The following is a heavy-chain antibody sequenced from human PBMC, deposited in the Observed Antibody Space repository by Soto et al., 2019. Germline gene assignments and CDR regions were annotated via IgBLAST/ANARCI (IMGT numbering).Heavy chain of an antibody. V-gene: IGHV4-4*07. J-gene: IGHJ5*02. Sequence: SETLSLTCTVSGDSMTTHYWSWVRQPAGKGLEWIGRVHAREKADCSPSLKSRVTMSMDTSKNRFSLKLNSVTAADTAVYYCTKGAGPPWFDPWGQGTLVTVSS. CDR3: TKGAGPPWFDP. CDR1: GDSMTTHY. CDR2: VHAREKA.